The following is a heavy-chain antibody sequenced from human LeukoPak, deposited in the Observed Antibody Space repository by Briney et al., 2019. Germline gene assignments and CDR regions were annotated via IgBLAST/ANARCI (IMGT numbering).Heavy chain of an antibody. CDR1: GFTFSSYG. D-gene: IGHD1-26*01. Sequence: PGGTLRLSCAASGFTFSSYGMSWVRQAPGKGLEWVSAISGSGGSTYYADSVKGRFTISRDNSKNTLYLQMNSLRAEDTAVYYCAKDGSWVGATLGAFDIWGQGTMVTVSS. J-gene: IGHJ3*02. V-gene: IGHV3-23*01. CDR2: ISGSGGST. CDR3: AKDGSWVGATLGAFDI.